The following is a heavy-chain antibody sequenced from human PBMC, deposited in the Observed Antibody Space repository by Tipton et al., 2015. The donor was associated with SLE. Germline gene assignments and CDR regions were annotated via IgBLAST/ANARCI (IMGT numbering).Heavy chain of an antibody. Sequence: TLSLTCTVSGGSISSYYWSWIRQPPGKGLEWIGYIYYSGSTNYNPSLKSRVTISVDTSKNQFSLKLSSVTAADTAVYYCARRYIKQWLAGAFDIWGQVTMVTVSS. CDR2: IYYSGST. CDR1: GGSISSYY. V-gene: IGHV4-59*01. J-gene: IGHJ3*02. D-gene: IGHD6-19*01. CDR3: ARRYIKQWLAGAFDI.